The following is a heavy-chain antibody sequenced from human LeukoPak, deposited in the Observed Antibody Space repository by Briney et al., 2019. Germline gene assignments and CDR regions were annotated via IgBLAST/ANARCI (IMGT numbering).Heavy chain of an antibody. CDR1: GDSVSSSSVA. Sequence: SQTLSLTCAISGDSVSSSSVAWNWIRQSPSRGLEWLGRIYYRSKWYNDYAVSVESRITINPDTTKNRFSLQLNSVTPEDTAVYYCAWERGGNNYGYVFDYWGQGTLVTVSS. D-gene: IGHD5-18*01. CDR2: IYYRSKWYN. V-gene: IGHV6-1*01. J-gene: IGHJ4*02. CDR3: AWERGGNNYGYVFDY.